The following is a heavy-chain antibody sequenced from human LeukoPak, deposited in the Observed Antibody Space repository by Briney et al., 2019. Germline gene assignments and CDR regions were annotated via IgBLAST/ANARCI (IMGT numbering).Heavy chain of an antibody. CDR1: GYTFTSYY. CDR2: INPSGGST. Sequence: ASVKVSCKASGYTFTSYYMHWVRQAPGQGLEWMGIINPSGGSTSYAQKFQGRVTMTRDTSTSTVYMELSSLRSEDTAVYYCARKGSGSYFEVGYSDYWGQGSLVTVSS. V-gene: IGHV1-46*01. D-gene: IGHD3-10*01. CDR3: ARKGSGSYFEVGYSDY. J-gene: IGHJ4*02.